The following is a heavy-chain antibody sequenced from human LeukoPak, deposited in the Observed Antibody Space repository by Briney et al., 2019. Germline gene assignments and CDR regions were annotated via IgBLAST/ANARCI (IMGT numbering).Heavy chain of an antibody. J-gene: IGHJ1*01. D-gene: IGHD3-10*01. Sequence: PSQTLSLTCTVSGGSISSGDYYWSWIRQPPGKGLEWIGYIYYSGSTYYNPSLKSRVTISVDTSKNQFSLKLSSVTAADTAVYYCARGGSGSYYNVNEYFQHWGQGTLVTVSS. CDR3: ARGGSGSYYNVNEYFQH. CDR2: IYYSGST. V-gene: IGHV4-30-4*01. CDR1: GGSISSGDYY.